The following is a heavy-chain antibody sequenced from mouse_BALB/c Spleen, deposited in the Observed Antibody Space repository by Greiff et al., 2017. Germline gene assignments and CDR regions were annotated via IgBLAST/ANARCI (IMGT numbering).Heavy chain of an antibody. Sequence: QVQLKESGAELVRPGTSVKISCKASGYTFTNYWLGWVKQRPGHGLEWIGDIYPGGGYTNYNEKFKGKATLTADTSSSTAYMQLSSLTSEDSAVYFCAKNYRLGRNYYAMDYWGQGTSVTVSS. CDR1: GYTFTNYW. V-gene: IGHV1-63*02. CDR2: IYPGGGYT. J-gene: IGHJ4*01. CDR3: AKNYRLGRNYYAMDY. D-gene: IGHD2-14*01.